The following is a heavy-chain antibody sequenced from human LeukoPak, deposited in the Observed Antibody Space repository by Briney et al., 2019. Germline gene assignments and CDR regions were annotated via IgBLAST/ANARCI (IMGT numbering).Heavy chain of an antibody. J-gene: IGHJ5*02. V-gene: IGHV1-18*01. D-gene: IGHD6-13*01. CDR1: GYSSTNYG. CDR2: IHIYRGNT. CDR3: ARDVGITVADSFDP. Sequence: ASVKVSCKASGYSSTNYGTSWVRQAPGQGLEWMGWIHIYRGNTNYAQKFQGRVTMTTDTSTSTVYMEVRRLRSDDTAMYYCARDVGITVADSFDPWGQGTLVTVSS.